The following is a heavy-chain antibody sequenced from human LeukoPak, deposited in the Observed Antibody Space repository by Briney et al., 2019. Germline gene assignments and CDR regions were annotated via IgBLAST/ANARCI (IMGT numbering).Heavy chain of an antibody. CDR1: GFTFDDYG. CDR3: ARLGYCSGGSCHYYYYMDV. J-gene: IGHJ6*03. D-gene: IGHD2-15*01. CDR2: INWNGGST. V-gene: IGHV3-20*04. Sequence: GGSLRLSCAASGFTFDDYGMSWVRQAPGKGLEWVSGINWNGGSTGYADSVKGRFTISRDNAKNSLYLQMNSLRAEDTALYYCARLGYCSGGSCHYYYYMDVWGKGTTVTVSS.